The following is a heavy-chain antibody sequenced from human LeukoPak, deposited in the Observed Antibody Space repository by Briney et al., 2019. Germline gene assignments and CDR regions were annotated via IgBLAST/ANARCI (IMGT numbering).Heavy chain of an antibody. CDR2: IYYGGSA. D-gene: IGHD6-19*01. V-gene: IGHV4-59*01. Sequence: SETLSLTCTVSGGSISSYYWSWIRQPPGKGLEWIGYIYYGGSANYNPSLESRVTISVDTSKNQFSLKLSSVTAADTAVYYCARDDSSSDHDAFDIWGQGTMVTASS. CDR3: ARDDSSSDHDAFDI. J-gene: IGHJ3*02. CDR1: GGSISSYY.